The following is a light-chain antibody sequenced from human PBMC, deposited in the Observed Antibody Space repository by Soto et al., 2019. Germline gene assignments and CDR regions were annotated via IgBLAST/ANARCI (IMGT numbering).Light chain of an antibody. CDR3: QQFGSSPWT. J-gene: IGKJ1*01. V-gene: IGKV3-20*01. CDR1: QTVSSSY. Sequence: EIVLTQSPGTLSLSPGGRATLSCRASQTVSSSYLAWYQQKPGQAPRLLIYGASSRATGIPDRFSGSGSGTDFTLTISRLEPVDFAVYYCQQFGSSPWTFGQGTKVEI. CDR2: GAS.